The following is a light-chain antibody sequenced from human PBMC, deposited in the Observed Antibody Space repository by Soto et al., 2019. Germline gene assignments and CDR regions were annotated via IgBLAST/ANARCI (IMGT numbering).Light chain of an antibody. V-gene: IGLV2-14*01. CDR1: SSVVGDYSY. CDR3: ASYTTSSTYV. Sequence: QSALTQPPSASGSPGQSVTISCTGTSSVVGDYSYVSWYQQQPGKAPKLVISDVSNRPSGVSDRFSGSKSGNTASLTISGLQTEDEADYYCASYTTSSTYVFGTGTKVT. J-gene: IGLJ1*01. CDR2: DVS.